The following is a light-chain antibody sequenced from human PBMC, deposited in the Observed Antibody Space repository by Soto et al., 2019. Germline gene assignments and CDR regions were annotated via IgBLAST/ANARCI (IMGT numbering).Light chain of an antibody. CDR3: KSYAGSNTYV. J-gene: IGLJ1*01. Sequence: QSALTQPPFASGYPGQSVTISCTGTKNDIGVYDFVSWYQHHPGKAPRLIIYEVVQRPSGVPDRFSGSKSGNTASLTVSGLQAADEADYFCKSYAGSNTYVFGSATKVTVL. CDR1: KNDIGVYDF. CDR2: EVV. V-gene: IGLV2-8*01.